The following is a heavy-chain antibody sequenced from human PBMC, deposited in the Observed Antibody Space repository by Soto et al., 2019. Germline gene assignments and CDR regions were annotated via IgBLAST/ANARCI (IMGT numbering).Heavy chain of an antibody. CDR3: ASSAGDYTYYFDH. CDR2: IRDRGGST. CDR1: GFTFSSSA. V-gene: IGHV3-23*01. Sequence: AGGSLRLSCAAAGFTFSSSAMNWVRQAPGKGLEWVSAIRDRGGSTYYADSVKGRFTISRDNSKNTLYLQMSNLRAEDTAVYYCASSAGDYTYYFDHWGQGTLVTVSS. D-gene: IGHD4-17*01. J-gene: IGHJ4*02.